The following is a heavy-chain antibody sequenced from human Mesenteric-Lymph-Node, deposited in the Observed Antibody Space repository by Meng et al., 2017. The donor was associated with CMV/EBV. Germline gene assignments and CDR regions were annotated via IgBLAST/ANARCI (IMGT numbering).Heavy chain of an antibody. CDR2: ISSSSVYI. CDR3: ARVVGSYPVYYFDY. D-gene: IGHD3-16*02. J-gene: IGHJ4*01. CDR1: GFTFSSYS. Sequence: GESLKISCAASGFTFSSYSMNWVSQAPGKGLEWVSSISSSSVYIYYGDSVKGRFTVSRDNAKNSLYLLMNSLRAEDTAVYYCARVVGSYPVYYFDYWGHGTLVTVSS. V-gene: IGHV3-21*01.